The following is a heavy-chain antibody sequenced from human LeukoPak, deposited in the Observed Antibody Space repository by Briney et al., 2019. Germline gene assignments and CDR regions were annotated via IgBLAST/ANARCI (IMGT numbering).Heavy chain of an antibody. CDR2: IIPIFGTA. J-gene: IGHJ3*02. Sequence: ASVKVSCKASGGTFSSYAISWVRQAPGQGLEWMGGIIPIFGTADYAQKFQGRVTITADESTSTAYMELSSLRSEDTAVYYCATDIRWGAFDIWGQGTMVTVSS. CDR1: GGTFSSYA. D-gene: IGHD3-3*01. V-gene: IGHV1-69*13. CDR3: ATDIRWGAFDI.